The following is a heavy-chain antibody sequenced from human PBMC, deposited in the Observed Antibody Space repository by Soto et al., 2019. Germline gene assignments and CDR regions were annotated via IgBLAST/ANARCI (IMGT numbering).Heavy chain of an antibody. V-gene: IGHV4-59*01. D-gene: IGHD4-4*01. CDR1: GGSISSYY. J-gene: IGHJ4*02. Sequence: SETLSLTCTVSGGSISSYYWSWIRQPPGKGLEWIGYIYYSGSTNYNPSLKSRVTISVDTSKNQFSLKLSSVTAADTAVYYCARETTGFDYWGQGTLVTVSS. CDR3: ARETTGFDY. CDR2: IYYSGST.